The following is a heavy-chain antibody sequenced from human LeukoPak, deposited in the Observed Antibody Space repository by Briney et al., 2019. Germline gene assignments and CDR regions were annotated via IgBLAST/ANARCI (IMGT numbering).Heavy chain of an antibody. D-gene: IGHD2-21*02. Sequence: GGSLRLSCAPSGLTFSSYGMHSVRQPPGKGLEWVAVISYDGSNKYYADSVKGRFTFSRDNSRNTLYLQMNSLRAEDTAVYYCAKDQVVTAIRPDAFDIWGQGTMVTVSS. CDR2: ISYDGSNK. V-gene: IGHV3-30*18. CDR3: AKDQVVTAIRPDAFDI. CDR1: GLTFSSYG. J-gene: IGHJ3*02.